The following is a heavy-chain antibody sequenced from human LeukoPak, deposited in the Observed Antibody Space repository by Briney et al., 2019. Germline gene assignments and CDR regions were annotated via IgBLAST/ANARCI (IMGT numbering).Heavy chain of an antibody. J-gene: IGHJ5*02. CDR1: GFTFSSYS. CDR3: AKDSGWNGRVS. CDR2: ISSSSSYI. Sequence: GGSLRLSCAASGFTFSSYSMNWVRQAPGKGLEWVSSISSSSSYIYYADSVKGRFTISRDNAKNSLYLQMNSLRAEDTALYYCAKDSGWNGRVSWGQGTLVTVSS. D-gene: IGHD1-1*01. V-gene: IGHV3-21*04.